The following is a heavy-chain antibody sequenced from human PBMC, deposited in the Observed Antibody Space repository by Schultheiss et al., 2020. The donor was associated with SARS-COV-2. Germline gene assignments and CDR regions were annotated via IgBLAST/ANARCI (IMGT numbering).Heavy chain of an antibody. CDR1: GGSFSGYY. CDR3: ARVVVVAATLGWFDP. J-gene: IGHJ5*02. D-gene: IGHD2-15*01. Sequence: SETLSLTCAVYGGSFSGYYWSWIRQPAGKGLEWIGRIYTSGSTNYNPSLKSRVTISVDTSKNQFSLKLSSVTAADTAVYYCARVVVVAATLGWFDPWGQGTLVTVSS. V-gene: IGHV4-59*10. CDR2: IYTSGST.